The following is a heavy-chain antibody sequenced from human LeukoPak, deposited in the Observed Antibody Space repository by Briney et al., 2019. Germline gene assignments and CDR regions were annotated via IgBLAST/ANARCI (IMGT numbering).Heavy chain of an antibody. CDR3: ARTPPPTIVGAHYSDN. CDR2: ISTYSGNT. J-gene: IGHJ4*02. Sequence: ASVKVSCKASGYTFTSYGISWVRQAPGQGLEWMGWISTYSGNTKYAQKLHDRVTMTTDTSTSIAYMELRSLRCDDTAVYYCARTPPPTIVGAHYSDNWGQGTLVTVSS. CDR1: GYTFTSYG. V-gene: IGHV1-18*01. D-gene: IGHD1-26*01.